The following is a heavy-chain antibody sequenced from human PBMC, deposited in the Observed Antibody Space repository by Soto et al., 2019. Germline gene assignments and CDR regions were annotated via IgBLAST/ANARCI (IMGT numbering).Heavy chain of an antibody. CDR3: ARALLRYFDSGDSDD. V-gene: IGHV1-69*02. Sequence: ASVKVSCKASGGTFSSYTISWVRQAPGQGLEWMGRIIPILGIANYAQKFQGRVTITADKSTSTAYMELSSLRSEDTAVYYCARALLRYFDSGDSDDWGQGTLVTRSS. CDR2: IIPILGIA. CDR1: GGTFSSYT. D-gene: IGHD3-9*01. J-gene: IGHJ4*02.